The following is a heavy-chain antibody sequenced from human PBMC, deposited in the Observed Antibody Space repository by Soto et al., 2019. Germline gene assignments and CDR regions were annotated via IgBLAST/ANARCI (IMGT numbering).Heavy chain of an antibody. CDR1: GGTFSSYS. Sequence: GASVKVSCKASGGTFSSYSISWVRQAPGQGLEWMGGIIPIFGTANYAQKFQGRVTITADESTSTAYVELSSLRSEDTAVYYCARDLRSVGYCSGGSCYEGPGILYYGMDVWGQGTTVTVSS. CDR2: IIPIFGTA. D-gene: IGHD2-15*01. J-gene: IGHJ6*02. V-gene: IGHV1-69*13. CDR3: ARDLRSVGYCSGGSCYEGPGILYYGMDV.